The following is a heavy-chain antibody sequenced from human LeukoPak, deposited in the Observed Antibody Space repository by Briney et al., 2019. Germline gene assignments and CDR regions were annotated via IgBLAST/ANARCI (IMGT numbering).Heavy chain of an antibody. CDR1: GGTFSSYT. Sequence: GASVNVSCKASGGTFSSYTISWVRQAPGQGLECMGGIIPIFGTANYAQKCQGRVTITADKSRSTGYMELSSLRSEDTAVYYCARKKGTVEMATTDYYYYYMDVWGKGTTVTVSS. CDR2: IIPIFGTA. D-gene: IGHD5-24*01. V-gene: IGHV1-69*06. CDR3: ARKKGTVEMATTDYYYYYMDV. J-gene: IGHJ6*03.